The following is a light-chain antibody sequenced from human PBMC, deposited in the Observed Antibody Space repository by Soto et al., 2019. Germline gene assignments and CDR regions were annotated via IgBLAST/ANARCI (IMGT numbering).Light chain of an antibody. Sequence: EIVLTQSPATLSLSPGERATLSCRASQSVSSVLALYQHKPGQAPRLLIYDACNSATGTLGRLSGRGSGTAFTHTTSILEHEHFAVYYGEQRSSWPRTVSGGTKVGIK. CDR1: QSVSSV. CDR3: EQRSSWPRT. V-gene: IGKV3-11*01. CDR2: DAC. J-gene: IGKJ4*01.